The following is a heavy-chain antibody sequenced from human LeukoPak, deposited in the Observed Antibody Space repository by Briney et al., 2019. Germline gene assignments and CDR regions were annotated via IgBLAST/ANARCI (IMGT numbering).Heavy chain of an antibody. CDR3: ARDVVPAAPDYYYYGMDV. D-gene: IGHD2-2*01. J-gene: IGHJ6*02. V-gene: IGHV4-4*07. Sequence: SETLSLTCTVSGGSISSYYWSRIRQPAGKGPEWIGRIYTSGSTNYNPSLKSRVTMSVDTSKNQFSLKLSSVTAADTAVYYCARDVVPAAPDYYYYGMDVWGQGTTVTVSS. CDR2: IYTSGST. CDR1: GGSISSYY.